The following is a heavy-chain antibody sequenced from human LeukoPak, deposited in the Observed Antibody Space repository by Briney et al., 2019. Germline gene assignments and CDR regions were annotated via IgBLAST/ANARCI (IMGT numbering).Heavy chain of an antibody. J-gene: IGHJ3*02. CDR3: AKTYYYDSSGLGAFDI. V-gene: IGHV3-23*01. D-gene: IGHD3-22*01. Sequence: GGSLRLSCAASGFTFSSYAMSWVRQAPGKGLEWVSAISGSGGSTYYADSVKGRFTISRDNSKNTLYLQMNSLRAEDTAVYYCAKTYYYDSSGLGAFDIWGQGTMVTVSS. CDR1: GFTFSSYA. CDR2: ISGSGGST.